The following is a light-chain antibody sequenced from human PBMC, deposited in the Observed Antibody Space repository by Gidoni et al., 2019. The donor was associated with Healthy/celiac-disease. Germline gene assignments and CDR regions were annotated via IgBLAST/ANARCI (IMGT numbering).Light chain of an antibody. Sequence: EIVMTQSPATLSVSPGERATLSCRASQSVSSNLAWYQQKPGQAPRLLIYGASTRATGIPAMFSGSGSGTEFTLTISSLQSEDFAVYYCQQYNNWPPWTFXXXTKVEIK. CDR1: QSVSSN. V-gene: IGKV3-15*01. CDR2: GAS. J-gene: IGKJ1*01. CDR3: QQYNNWPPWT.